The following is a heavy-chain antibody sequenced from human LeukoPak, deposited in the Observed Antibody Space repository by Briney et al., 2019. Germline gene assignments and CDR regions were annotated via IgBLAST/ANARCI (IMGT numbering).Heavy chain of an antibody. CDR1: GFTFDDYT. J-gene: IGHJ4*02. CDR3: AKDHDFWSGYPDY. V-gene: IGHV3-43*01. D-gene: IGHD3-3*01. Sequence: GSLKLSCAASGFTFDDYTMHWVRQAPGKGLEWVSLISWDGGSTYYADSVKGRFTISRDNSKNSLYLQMNSLRTEDTALYYCAKDHDFWSGYPDYWGQGTLVTVSS. CDR2: ISWDGGST.